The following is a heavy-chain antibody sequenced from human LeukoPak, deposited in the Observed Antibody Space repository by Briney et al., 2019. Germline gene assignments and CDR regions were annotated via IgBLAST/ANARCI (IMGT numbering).Heavy chain of an antibody. V-gene: IGHV4-59*08. J-gene: IGHJ4*02. CDR2: VFYTGDT. CDR1: GGSISSFY. CDR3: ARHPFATPFDH. Sequence: SETLSLTCTISGGSISSFYWSWIRQPPVKGLEWIGYVFYTGDTNYNPSLKSRVTVSLDTFKSQVSLSLTSVTAADTAVYYCARHPFATPFDHWGRGTLVTVSS.